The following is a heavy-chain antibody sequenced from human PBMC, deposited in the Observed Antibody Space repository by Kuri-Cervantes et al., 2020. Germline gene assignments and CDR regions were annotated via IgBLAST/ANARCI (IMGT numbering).Heavy chain of an antibody. V-gene: IGHV4-61*01. CDR3: ASGGPTYYYDSSVDAFDI. D-gene: IGHD3-22*01. J-gene: IGHJ3*02. CDR2: IYYSGST. Sequence: SETLSLTCTVSGGSVSSGSYYWSWIRQPPGKGLEWIGYIYYSGSTNYNPSLKSRVTISVDTSKNQFSLKLSSVTTADTAVYYCASGGPTYYYDSSVDAFDIWGQGTMVTVSS. CDR1: GGSVSSGSYY.